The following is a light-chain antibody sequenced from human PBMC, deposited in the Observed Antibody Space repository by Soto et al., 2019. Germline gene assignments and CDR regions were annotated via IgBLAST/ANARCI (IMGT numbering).Light chain of an antibody. CDR1: SSDIAKYNF. Sequence: QSALAQPASVSGSPGQSITISCTGASSDIAKYNFVSWYQQHPDKAPKLIIYEGNKRPSGISHRFSASNSGNPASLTISGLQAEDEADYYCCSYGGSSTFEVFGTGTKVTVL. CDR3: CSYGGSSTFEV. CDR2: EGN. J-gene: IGLJ1*01. V-gene: IGLV2-23*03.